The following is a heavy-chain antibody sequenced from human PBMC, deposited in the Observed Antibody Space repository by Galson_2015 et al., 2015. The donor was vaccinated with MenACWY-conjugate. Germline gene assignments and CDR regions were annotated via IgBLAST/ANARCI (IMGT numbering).Heavy chain of an antibody. V-gene: IGHV3-49*03. J-gene: IGHJ5*02. CDR1: GFTFGDYA. CDR2: IGSETSGGTT. Sequence: SLRLSCAASGFTFGDYAMGWFRQAPGKGLEWVSFIGSETSGGTTKYAASVKGRFTISRDDSTSIAYLQMNSLKAQDTAVYYCAREMGSDILVWFHPCGQGTLLTFSS. D-gene: IGHD3-9*01. CDR3: AREMGSDILVWFHP.